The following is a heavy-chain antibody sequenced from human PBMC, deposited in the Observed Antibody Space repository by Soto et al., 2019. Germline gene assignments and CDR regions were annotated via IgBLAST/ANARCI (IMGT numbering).Heavy chain of an antibody. CDR3: VSAPGWQFDY. J-gene: IGHJ4*02. Sequence: GGSLRLSCAASGFTFSSYAMSWVRQAPGKGLEWVSTIGGSGGNTYYAGSVKGRFTISRDNSKNTLSLQMNSLEADDTAIYYCVSAPGWQFDYWGQGTLVTVSS. CDR1: GFTFSSYA. V-gene: IGHV3-23*01. CDR2: IGGSGGNT. D-gene: IGHD6-19*01.